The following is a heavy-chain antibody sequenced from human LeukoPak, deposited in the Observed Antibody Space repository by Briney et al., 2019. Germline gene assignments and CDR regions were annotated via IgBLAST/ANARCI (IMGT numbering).Heavy chain of an antibody. CDR3: ARGARTSGYTYGNFDY. Sequence: SETLSLTCTVSGGSISSYYWSWIRQPPGKGLEWIGYIYYSGSTNYNPSLKSRVTISVDTSKNQFSLKLSSVTAADTAVYYCARGARTSGYTYGNFDYWGQGTLVTVSS. D-gene: IGHD5-18*01. V-gene: IGHV4-59*08. CDR1: GGSISSYY. J-gene: IGHJ4*02. CDR2: IYYSGST.